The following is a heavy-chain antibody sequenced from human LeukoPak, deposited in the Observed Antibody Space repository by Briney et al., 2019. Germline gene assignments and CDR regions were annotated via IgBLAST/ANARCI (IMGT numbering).Heavy chain of an antibody. D-gene: IGHD3-10*02. CDR3: ARRSTFGAFDI. V-gene: IGHV4-39*01. CDR2: IYYSGST. J-gene: IGHJ3*02. Sequence: SETLSLTCTASGGSISSSSYYWGWIRQPPGKGLEWIGSIYYSGSTYYNPSLKSRVTISVDTSKNQFSLKLSSVTAADTAVHYCARRSTFGAFDIWGQGTMVTVSS. CDR1: GGSISSSSYY.